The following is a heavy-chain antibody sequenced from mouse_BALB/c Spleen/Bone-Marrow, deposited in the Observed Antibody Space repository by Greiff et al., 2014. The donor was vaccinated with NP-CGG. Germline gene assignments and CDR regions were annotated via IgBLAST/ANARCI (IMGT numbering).Heavy chain of an antibody. J-gene: IGHJ3*01. CDR2: IGVGGTYT. V-gene: IGHV5-6*02. CDR3: ARPFTTVVATVFAY. CDR1: GFSFSGYG. Sequence: EVKLVESGGDLVKPGGSLKLSCAASGFSFSGYGMSWVRPTPDKRLEWVATIGVGGTYTYYPDSVKGRFTISRDNAKNTLYLRMSSLKSEDTAMYDCARPFTTVVATVFAYWGQGTLVTVSA. D-gene: IGHD1-1*01.